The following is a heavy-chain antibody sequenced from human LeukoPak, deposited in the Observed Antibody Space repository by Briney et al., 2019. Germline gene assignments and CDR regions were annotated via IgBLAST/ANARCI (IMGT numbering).Heavy chain of an antibody. D-gene: IGHD3-9*01. J-gene: IGHJ3*02. CDR3: ARVRYFDWLSRFNAFDI. V-gene: IGHV4-59*06. Sequence: SETLSLTCTVSGGSISSYYWSWIRPPPGKGLEWIGYIYYSGSTYYNPSLKSRVTISVDTSKNQFSLKLSSVTAADTAVYYCARVRYFDWLSRFNAFDIWGQGTMVTVSS. CDR2: IYYSGST. CDR1: GGSISSYY.